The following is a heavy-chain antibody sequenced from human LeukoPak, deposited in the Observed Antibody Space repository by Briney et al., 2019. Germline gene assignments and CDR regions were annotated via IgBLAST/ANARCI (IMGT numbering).Heavy chain of an antibody. CDR1: GFTFSSYE. J-gene: IGHJ4*02. CDR3: ARVPEGSSWYGAGDY. Sequence: PGGSLRLSCAASGFTFSSYEMNWVRQAPGKGLEWVSYISSSGSTIYYADSVKGRFTISRDNAKNSLYLQMNSLRAEDAAVYYCARVPEGSSWYGAGDYWGQGTLVTVSS. CDR2: ISSSGSTI. V-gene: IGHV3-48*03. D-gene: IGHD6-13*01.